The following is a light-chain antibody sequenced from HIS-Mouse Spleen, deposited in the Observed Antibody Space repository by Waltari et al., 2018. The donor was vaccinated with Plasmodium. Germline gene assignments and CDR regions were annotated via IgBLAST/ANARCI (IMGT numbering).Light chain of an antibody. CDR3: QQGYSTWT. CDR2: TRC. V-gene: IGKV1-39*01. J-gene: IGKJ1*01. Sequence: DIQMTQSPSSLSASVGDRVTITCRARQSLSSYLNWYQQKPGRAPKLLIYTRCSLQSGVPSRFSGRGSRTDFTLTISSLQPEAFATYYGQQGYSTWTFGQGTTV. CDR1: QSLSSY.